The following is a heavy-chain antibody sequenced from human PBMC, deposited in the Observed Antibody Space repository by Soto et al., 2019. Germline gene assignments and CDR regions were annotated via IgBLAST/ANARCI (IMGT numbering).Heavy chain of an antibody. CDR3: ARVPTP. Sequence: PSETLSLTCTVSGGSISSGSYYWDWIRQPPGKGLEWIGNVYYSGSTNYNPSLESRVTISVDTSKNQFSLKLSSVTAADTAVYYCARVPTPWGQGTLVTVSS. CDR2: VYYSGST. J-gene: IGHJ5*02. D-gene: IGHD2-2*01. CDR1: GGSISSGSYY. V-gene: IGHV4-39*01.